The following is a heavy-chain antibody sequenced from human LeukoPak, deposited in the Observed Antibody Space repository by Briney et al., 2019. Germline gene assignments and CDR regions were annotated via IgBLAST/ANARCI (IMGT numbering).Heavy chain of an antibody. CDR1: GYTFTSYY. Sequence: ASVKVSCKASGYTFTSYYMHWVRQAPGQGLEWMGIINPSGGSTSYAQKFQGRVTMTRDTSISTAYMELSRLRSDDTAVYYCARVGASLGELLYYFDYWGQGTLVTVSS. J-gene: IGHJ4*02. D-gene: IGHD3-10*01. V-gene: IGHV1-46*01. CDR3: ARVGASLGELLYYFDY. CDR2: INPSGGST.